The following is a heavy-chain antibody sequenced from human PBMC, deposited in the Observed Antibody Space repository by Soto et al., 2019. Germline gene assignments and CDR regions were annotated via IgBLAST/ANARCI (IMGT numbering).Heavy chain of an antibody. D-gene: IGHD6-13*01. Sequence: EAQLLESGGGLVQPGGSLRLSCAASGFTFSSYAMSWVRQAPGKGLEWVSAISGRGESTNYADSVKGRFTISRDNSKNTLILQMNSLIAEDTAVYYCARWREQQLSRGYYGMDVWGQGTTVTVSS. V-gene: IGHV3-23*01. CDR2: ISGRGEST. J-gene: IGHJ6*02. CDR1: GFTFSSYA. CDR3: ARWREQQLSRGYYGMDV.